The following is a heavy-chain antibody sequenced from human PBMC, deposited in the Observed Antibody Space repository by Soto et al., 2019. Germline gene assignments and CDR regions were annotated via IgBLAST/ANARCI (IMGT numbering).Heavy chain of an antibody. CDR1: GFTFTSYS. CDR2: ISGSGSSI. Sequence: HPGGSLRLSCATSGFTFTSYSMNWVRQPPGKGLEWLSYISGSGSSIYYANSMKGRFTISSDDTKNSLFLQMNNLGAEDTAVYYCARAHYDSTAFDLWGRGTMVTVPS. D-gene: IGHD3-3*01. J-gene: IGHJ3*01. V-gene: IGHV3-48*03. CDR3: ARAHYDSTAFDL.